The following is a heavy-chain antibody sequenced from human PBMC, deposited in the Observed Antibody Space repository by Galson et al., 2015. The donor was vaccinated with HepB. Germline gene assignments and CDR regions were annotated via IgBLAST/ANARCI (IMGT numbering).Heavy chain of an antibody. V-gene: IGHV3-23*01. J-gene: IGHJ5*02. CDR2: ITPSGDNT. CDR1: GFTFRNYA. CDR3: ARSAGWFDP. D-gene: IGHD3-10*01. Sequence: SLRLSCAASGFTFRNYAMSWVRQAPGKGLEWVSAITPSGDNTYSADSVKGRFTISRDNAKKSLSLQMNSLRVEDTGVYYCARSAGWFDPWGQGTLVTVSS.